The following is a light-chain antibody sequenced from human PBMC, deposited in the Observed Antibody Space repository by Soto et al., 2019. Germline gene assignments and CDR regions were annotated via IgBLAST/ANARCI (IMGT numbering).Light chain of an antibody. CDR1: QSVSSN. V-gene: IGKV3-15*01. CDR2: GAS. J-gene: IGKJ4*01. Sequence: EIVMTQSPATLPVSPGERATLSCRASQSVSSNLAWYQQKPGQAPRFLIYGASTRATGIPARFSGSGSGTDFTLTISRVEPEDFAVYYCQQYGSSSQATFGGGTKVDIK. CDR3: QQYGSSSQAT.